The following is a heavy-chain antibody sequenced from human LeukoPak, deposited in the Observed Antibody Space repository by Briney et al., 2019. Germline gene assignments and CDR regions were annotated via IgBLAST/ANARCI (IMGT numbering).Heavy chain of an antibody. CDR2: ISPDGSVT. CDR1: GFNLRTFW. V-gene: IGHV3-74*01. J-gene: IGHJ4*02. Sequence: GGSLRLSCAASGFNLRTFWIHWIRHDAGGGLVCVSRISPDGSVTTYTASVKGRFAISRDNAKNTLYLEMNSLRADDAAIYYCVSDSGLRSGGDSWGQGTPVTVSS. CDR3: VSDSGLRSGGDS. D-gene: IGHD1-26*01.